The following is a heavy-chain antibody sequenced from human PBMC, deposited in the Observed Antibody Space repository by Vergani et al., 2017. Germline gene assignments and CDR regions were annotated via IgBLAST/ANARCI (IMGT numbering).Heavy chain of an antibody. Sequence: EVQLLESGGGLVQPGGSLRLSCAASGLTFRSYAMSWVRQAPGKGLEWVSAISGSGGSTYYADYVKGRFTISRDNYKNTLYLQMNSLRAEDTAVYYCAKDRRYCSSTSCYRYFDYWGQGTLVTVSS. J-gene: IGHJ4*02. V-gene: IGHV3-23*01. CDR2: ISGSGGST. D-gene: IGHD2-2*01. CDR1: GLTFRSYA. CDR3: AKDRRYCSSTSCYRYFDY.